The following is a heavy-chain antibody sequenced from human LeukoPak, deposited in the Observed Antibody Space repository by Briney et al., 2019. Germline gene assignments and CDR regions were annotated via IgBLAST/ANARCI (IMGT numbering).Heavy chain of an antibody. CDR1: GGSISGYY. CDR3: ARAAGAAGGQYFDY. J-gene: IGHJ4*02. V-gene: IGHV4-4*07. Sequence: SETLSLTCTVSGGSISGYYWSWIRQPAGQGLEWIGRIYPNGDTRYNPSLKSRVTISVDTSKNQLSLKLRPVTAADTAVYYCARAAGAAGGQYFDYWGQGTLVTVSS. CDR2: IYPNGDT. D-gene: IGHD6-13*01.